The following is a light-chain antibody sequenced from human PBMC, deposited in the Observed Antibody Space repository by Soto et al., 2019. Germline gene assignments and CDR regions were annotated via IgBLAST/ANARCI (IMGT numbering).Light chain of an antibody. J-gene: IGKJ5*01. V-gene: IGKV3-20*01. Sequence: TQFPSSLSACVGDRGTITCLASHVIGDTLAWYQHKPGQTPRLLIYDASSRATGIPDRFSGSGSGTDFTLTISRLEPEDFAVYYCQQYGSSPGITFGQGTRLEIK. CDR3: QQYGSSPGIT. CDR1: HVIGDT. CDR2: DAS.